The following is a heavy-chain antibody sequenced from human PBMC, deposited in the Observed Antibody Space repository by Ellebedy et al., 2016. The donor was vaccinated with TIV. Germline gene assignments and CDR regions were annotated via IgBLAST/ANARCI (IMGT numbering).Heavy chain of an antibody. V-gene: IGHV3-23*01. J-gene: IGHJ4*02. CDR3: AKGDRKYCSGGVCYPLDH. CDR2: ITNSGDDT. CDR1: GFSFSSYA. Sequence: PGGSLRLSCAASGFSFSSYAMTWVRQAPGKGLEWVSIITNSGDDTQHADSVKGRFTISRDNSKNTLYLQMNSLRAEDTAIYYCAKGDRKYCSGGVCYPLDHWGRGTLVTVSS. D-gene: IGHD2-15*01.